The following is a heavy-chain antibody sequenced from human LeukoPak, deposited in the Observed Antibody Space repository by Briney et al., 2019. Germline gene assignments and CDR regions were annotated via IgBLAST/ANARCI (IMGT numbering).Heavy chain of an antibody. Sequence: ASVKVSCNASGYTFTSYGISWVRQAPGQGLEWMGWISAYNGNTNYAQKLQGRVTMTTDTSTSTAYMELRSLRSDDTAVYYCARVGATMRGKNHNWFDPWGQGTLVTVSS. J-gene: IGHJ5*02. D-gene: IGHD1-26*01. CDR3: ARVGATMRGKNHNWFDP. CDR1: GYTFTSYG. CDR2: ISAYNGNT. V-gene: IGHV1-18*01.